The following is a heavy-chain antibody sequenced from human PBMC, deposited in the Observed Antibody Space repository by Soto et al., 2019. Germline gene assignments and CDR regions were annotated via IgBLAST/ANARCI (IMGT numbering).Heavy chain of an antibody. CDR2: ISYDGSNK. J-gene: IGHJ5*02. V-gene: IGHV3-30*18. D-gene: IGHD5-18*01. Sequence: SLRLSCAASGFTFSSYGMHWVRQAPGKGLEWVAVISYDGSNKYYADSVKGRFTISRDNSKNTLYPQMNSLRAEDTAVYYCAKGRERNFRQLWLFVASSERGWSERWGKGNMVNVSS. CDR3: AKGRERNFRQLWLFVASSERGWSER. CDR1: GFTFSSYG.